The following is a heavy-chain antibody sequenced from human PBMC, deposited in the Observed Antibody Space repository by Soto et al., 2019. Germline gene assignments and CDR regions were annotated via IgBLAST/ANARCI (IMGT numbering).Heavy chain of an antibody. D-gene: IGHD1-26*01. Sequence: EVQLVESGGGLVQPGGSLRLSCAASGFTFSSYWMHWVRQAPGKGLVWVSRIISDGSSTSYADSVKGRFTISRDNAKNALYVKMSSLGAEDTAVYYCARDRRWEMGRGYYCYGMDVWGQGTTVTVSS. CDR3: ARDRRWEMGRGYYCYGMDV. CDR1: GFTFSSYW. CDR2: IISDGSST. V-gene: IGHV3-74*01. J-gene: IGHJ6*02.